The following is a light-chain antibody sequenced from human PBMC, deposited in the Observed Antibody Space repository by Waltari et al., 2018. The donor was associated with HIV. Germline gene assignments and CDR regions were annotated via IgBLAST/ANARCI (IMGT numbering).Light chain of an antibody. Sequence: NFMLTQPHSVSESPGKTVTISCTRSSGSIASNYVQWDQQRPGSSPTTVISEDNQRPSGVPDRFSGSIDSSSNSASLTISGLKTEDEADYYCQSYDSSNPVVFGGGTKLTVL. J-gene: IGLJ2*01. V-gene: IGLV6-57*01. CDR3: QSYDSSNPVV. CDR2: EDN. CDR1: SGSIASNY.